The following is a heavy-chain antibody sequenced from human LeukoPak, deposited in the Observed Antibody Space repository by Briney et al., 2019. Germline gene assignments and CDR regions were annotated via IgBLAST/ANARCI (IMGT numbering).Heavy chain of an antibody. CDR3: AKGGYCSATRCYVGKGMDD. V-gene: IGHV3-30*18. D-gene: IGHD2-2*01. Sequence: GRSLRLSCAASGFTFDTYCMHCVRQAPGKGLQWVAVISHDGVDKYYADSVKGRFTISRDNSKNTVSLQVNSLSAEDTAAYYCAKGGYCSATRCYVGKGMDDWGQGTLVTVSS. CDR2: ISHDGVDK. J-gene: IGHJ4*02. CDR1: GFTFDTYC.